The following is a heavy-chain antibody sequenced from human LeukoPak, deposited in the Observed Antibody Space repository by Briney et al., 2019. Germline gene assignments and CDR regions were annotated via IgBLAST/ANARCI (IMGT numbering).Heavy chain of an antibody. CDR3: ARVNPVTYCGGDCYSGDFDY. Sequence: SETLSLTCTVSGGSISSYYWSWIRQPPGKGLEWIGYIYYSGSTNYNPSLKSRVTISVDTSKNQFSLKLSSVTAADTAVYYCARVNPVTYCGGDCYSGDFDYWGQGTLVTVSS. CDR2: IYYSGST. CDR1: GGSISSYY. J-gene: IGHJ4*02. D-gene: IGHD2-21*02. V-gene: IGHV4-59*01.